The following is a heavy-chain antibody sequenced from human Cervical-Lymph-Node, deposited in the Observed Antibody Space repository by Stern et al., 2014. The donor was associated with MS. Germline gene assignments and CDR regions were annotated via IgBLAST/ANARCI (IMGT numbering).Heavy chain of an antibody. V-gene: IGHV3-11*01. D-gene: IGHD4-23*01. CDR2: ISNSGSTI. Sequence: VPLVESGGGLVKPGGSLRLSCTTSGFIFSDFYMAWFRQRPGKGLEWIAYISNSGSTIYYADSVKGRFTVSRDNPKNSAFLQMSNLKAEDTAIYYCARSVDWGQGTLVTVSS. CDR1: GFIFSDFY. CDR3: ARSVD. J-gene: IGHJ1*01.